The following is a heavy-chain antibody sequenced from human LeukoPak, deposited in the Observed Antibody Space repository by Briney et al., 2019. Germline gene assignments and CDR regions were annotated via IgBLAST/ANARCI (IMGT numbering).Heavy chain of an antibody. V-gene: IGHV4-59*01. D-gene: IGHD2/OR15-2a*01. Sequence: SETLSLTCTVSGGSINSYYWSWIRQPPGKGLEWIGYIYYSGSTNYNPSLKSRVTISVDTSKNQFSLKLSSVTAADTAVYYCASTMTTSYYFDYWGQGTLVTVSS. J-gene: IGHJ4*02. CDR2: IYYSGST. CDR3: ASTMTTSYYFDY. CDR1: GGSINSYY.